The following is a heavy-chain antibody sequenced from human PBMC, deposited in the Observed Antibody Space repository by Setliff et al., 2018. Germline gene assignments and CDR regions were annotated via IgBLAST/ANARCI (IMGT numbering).Heavy chain of an antibody. J-gene: IGHJ6*03. V-gene: IGHV4-61*09. CDR2: IYTSWST. CDR3: ARMSGFQYIDV. CDR1: DDSISSRRYY. Sequence: SETLSLTCTVSDDSISSRRYYWGWFRQPAGKRLEWIGQIYTSWSTNYNPSFNSRVTISLDTSKNQFSLTLKTVTAADTAVYYCARMSGFQYIDVWGEGTTVTVSS. D-gene: IGHD3-3*01.